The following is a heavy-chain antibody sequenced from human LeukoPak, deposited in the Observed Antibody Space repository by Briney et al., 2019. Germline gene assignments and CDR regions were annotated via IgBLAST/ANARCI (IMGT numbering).Heavy chain of an antibody. CDR3: ARQLWFGELTPYYFDY. V-gene: IGHV1-18*01. D-gene: IGHD3-10*01. Sequence: GASVKVSCKASGYTFTSYGISWVRQAPGQGLEWMGWISAYDGNTDYAQKLQGRVTMTTDTSTSTAYMELRSLRSEDTAVYYCARQLWFGELTPYYFDYWGQGTLVTVSS. CDR1: GYTFTSYG. J-gene: IGHJ4*02. CDR2: ISAYDGNT.